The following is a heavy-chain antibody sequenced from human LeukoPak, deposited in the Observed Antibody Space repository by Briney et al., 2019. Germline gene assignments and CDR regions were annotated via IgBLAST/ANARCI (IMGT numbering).Heavy chain of an antibody. J-gene: IGHJ4*02. CDR2: IYSGGST. D-gene: IGHD6-19*01. V-gene: IGHV3-53*01. CDR3: ASWPGGWYGEDS. CDR1: GFTVSNNY. Sequence: GGSLRLSCAASGFTVSNNYMNWVRQAPGKGLEWVSLIYSGGSTYYADSVKGRFTISRDTSKNTLYLQMNSLRAEDTAVYYCASWPGGWYGEDSWGQGTLVTVSS.